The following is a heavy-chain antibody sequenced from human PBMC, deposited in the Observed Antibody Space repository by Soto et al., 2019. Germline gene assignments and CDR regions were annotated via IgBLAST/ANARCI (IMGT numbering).Heavy chain of an antibody. D-gene: IGHD6-19*01. Sequence: QVQLVQSGAEVKKPGASVKVSCKASGYTFGRYGISWVRQAPGQGLEWMGWISVFNGDTKYSQKFQGRFTMTTDTSTNTADMELKTLRSDDTAVYYCAKSSGAVAGYYFDYWGQGTLVAVSS. CDR2: ISVFNGDT. CDR1: GYTFGRYG. V-gene: IGHV1-18*04. CDR3: AKSSGAVAGYYFDY. J-gene: IGHJ4*02.